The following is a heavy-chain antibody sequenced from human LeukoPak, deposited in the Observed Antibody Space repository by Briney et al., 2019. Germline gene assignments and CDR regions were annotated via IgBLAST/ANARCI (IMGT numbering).Heavy chain of an antibody. V-gene: IGHV1-24*01. CDR1: GYTLTELS. D-gene: IGHD2-2*01. CDR3: ARPRRCSSTTCTDAFDI. CDR2: FDPEDGET. J-gene: IGHJ3*02. Sequence: ASVKVSCKVSGYTLTELSMHWVRQAPGKGLEWMGGFDPEDGETIYAQKFQGRVTMTTDTSTSTAYMELRSLRSDDTAVYYCARPRRCSSTTCTDAFDIWGQGTMVTVSS.